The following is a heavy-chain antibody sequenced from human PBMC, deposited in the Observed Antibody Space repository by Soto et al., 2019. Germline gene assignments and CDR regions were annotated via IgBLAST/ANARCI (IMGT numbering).Heavy chain of an antibody. CDR2: IYYSGST. J-gene: IGHJ4*02. V-gene: IGHV4-59*08. D-gene: IGHD2-15*01. CDR3: ARPPSEDTKYYFDY. Sequence: SETLSLTCTVSGGSISSYYWSWIRQPPGKGLEWIGCIYYSGSTNYNPSLKSRVTISVDTSKNQFSLKLSSVTAADTAVYYCARPPSEDTKYYFDYWGQGTLVTVSS. CDR1: GGSISSYY.